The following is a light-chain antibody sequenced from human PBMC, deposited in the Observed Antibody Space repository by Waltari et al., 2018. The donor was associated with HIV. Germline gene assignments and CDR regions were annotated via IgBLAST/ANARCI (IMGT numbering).Light chain of an antibody. CDR2: EVN. CDR1: VTDAWHYNY. V-gene: IGLV2-8*01. CDR3: SSYSGINDVGV. Sequence: SALTPPLSASGSLGASVTNSCAGTVTDAWHYNYYSSYQQLADKAPKLLIYEVNKRPSGVPDRFSGSKSGNTASLTVSGLQAEDEGDYYCSSYSGINDVGVFGGGTKLTVL. J-gene: IGLJ3*02.